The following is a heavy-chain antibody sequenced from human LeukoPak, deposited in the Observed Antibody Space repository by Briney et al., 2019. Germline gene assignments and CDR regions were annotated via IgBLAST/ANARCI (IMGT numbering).Heavy chain of an antibody. CDR1: GFAFSSYG. CDR2: ISGSGGST. V-gene: IGHV3-23*01. J-gene: IGHJ2*01. Sequence: PGGSLRLSCAASGFAFSSYGMSWVRQAPGKGLEWVSAISGSGGSTYYADSVKGRFTISRDNSKNTLYLQMNSLRAEDTAVYYCAKVSRGRQWLVRSYWYFDLWGRGTLVTVSS. D-gene: IGHD6-19*01. CDR3: AKVSRGRQWLVRSYWYFDL.